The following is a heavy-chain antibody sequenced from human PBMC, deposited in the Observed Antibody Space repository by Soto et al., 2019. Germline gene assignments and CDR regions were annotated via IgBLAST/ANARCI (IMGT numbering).Heavy chain of an antibody. CDR3: ARVRIQPWLSYYYGMDV. V-gene: IGHV4-34*01. J-gene: IGHJ6*02. Sequence: SETLSLTCAVYGGSFSGYYWSWIRQPPGKGLEWIGEINHSGSTNYNPSLKSRVTISVDTSKNQFSLKLSSVTAADTAAYYCARVRIQPWLSYYYGMDVWGQGTTVTVSS. D-gene: IGHD5-18*01. CDR2: INHSGST. CDR1: GGSFSGYY.